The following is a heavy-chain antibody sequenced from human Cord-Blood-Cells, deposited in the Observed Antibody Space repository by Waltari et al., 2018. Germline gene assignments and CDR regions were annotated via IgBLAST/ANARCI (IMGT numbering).Heavy chain of an antibody. CDR2: INHSGST. Sequence: QVQLQQWGAGLLKPSETLSLTCAVYGGSFSGYYWSWIRQPPGKGLEWIGEINHSGSTNNNPSRKSRVTISVDTSKNQFSLKLSSVTAADTAVYYCARRGDGDYRYYFDYWGQGTLVTVSS. V-gene: IGHV4-34*01. J-gene: IGHJ4*02. CDR1: GGSFSGYY. CDR3: ARRGDGDYRYYFDY. D-gene: IGHD4-17*01.